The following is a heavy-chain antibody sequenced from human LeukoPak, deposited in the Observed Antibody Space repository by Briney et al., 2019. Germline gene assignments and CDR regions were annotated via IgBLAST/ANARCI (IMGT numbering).Heavy chain of an antibody. J-gene: IGHJ3*01. CDR1: GSTFSSYE. V-gene: IGHV3-48*03. D-gene: IGHD3-10*01. CDR3: AKGGSGSYSLDAFDV. CDR2: ISSSGSTI. Sequence: GGSLRLSCAASGSTFSSYEMNWDRQAPGKGLEWVSYISSSGSTIYYADSVKGRFTISRDNAKNSLYLQMSSLRAEDTALYYCAKGGSGSYSLDAFDVWGQGTMVTVSS.